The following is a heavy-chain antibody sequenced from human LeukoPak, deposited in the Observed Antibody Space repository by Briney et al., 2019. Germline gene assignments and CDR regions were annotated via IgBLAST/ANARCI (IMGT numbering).Heavy chain of an antibody. Sequence: GGSLRLSCAASGFTYDRYGMAWVRQTPGRGLEWVSAISGGGGSTYYADSVKGRFTISRDISKNTLYLQMNSLRAEDTAIYYCATAYFDWFRFVYWGQGTLVTVSS. CDR1: GFTYDRYG. CDR3: ATAYFDWFRFVY. V-gene: IGHV3-23*01. D-gene: IGHD3-9*01. CDR2: ISGGGGST. J-gene: IGHJ4*02.